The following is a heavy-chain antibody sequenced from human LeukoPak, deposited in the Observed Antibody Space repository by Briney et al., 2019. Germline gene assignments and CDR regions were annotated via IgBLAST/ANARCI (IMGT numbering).Heavy chain of an antibody. V-gene: IGHV4-4*02. J-gene: IGHJ4*02. CDR2: IYHSGST. CDR3: ARVRGGIAAAGTGLIDY. Sequence: SGTLSLTCAVSGGSISSSNWWSWVRQPPGKGLEWIGEIYHSGSTNYNPSLKSRVTISVDRSKNQFSLKLSSVTAADTAVYYCARVRGGIAAAGTGLIDYWGQGTLVTVSS. D-gene: IGHD6-13*01. CDR1: GGSISSSNW.